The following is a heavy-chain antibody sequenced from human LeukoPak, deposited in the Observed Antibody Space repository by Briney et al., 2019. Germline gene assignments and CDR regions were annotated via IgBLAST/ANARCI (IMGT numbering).Heavy chain of an antibody. CDR2: IYYSGST. CDR3: ARAGGFYYGSGRTGYYYYMDV. Sequence: SETLSLTCTVSGGFIRSSSYHWGWIRQPPGKGLEWIGYIYYSGSTNYNPSLKSRVTISVDTSKNQFSLKLSSVTAADTAVYYCARAGGFYYGSGRTGYYYYMDVWGKGTTVTISS. V-gene: IGHV4-61*05. D-gene: IGHD3-10*01. CDR1: GGFIRSSSYH. J-gene: IGHJ6*03.